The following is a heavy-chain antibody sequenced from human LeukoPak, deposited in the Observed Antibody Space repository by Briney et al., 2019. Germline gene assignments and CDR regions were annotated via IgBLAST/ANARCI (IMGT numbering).Heavy chain of an antibody. D-gene: IGHD3-3*01. J-gene: IGHJ4*02. CDR3: ATTYYDFWSGAAAVRLYYFDY. V-gene: IGHV3-23*01. CDR1: GFTFSSYA. CDR2: ISGSGGST. Sequence: GGSLRLSCVVSGFTFSSYAMSWVRQTPGKGLEWVSAISGSGGSTYYADSVKGRFTISRDNSKNTLYLQMNSLRAEDTAVYYCATTYYDFWSGAAAVRLYYFDYWGQGTLVTVSS.